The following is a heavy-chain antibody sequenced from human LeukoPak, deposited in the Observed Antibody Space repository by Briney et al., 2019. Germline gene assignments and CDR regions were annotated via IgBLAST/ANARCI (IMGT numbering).Heavy chain of an antibody. D-gene: IGHD6-19*01. CDR2: INHSGST. J-gene: IGHJ5*02. V-gene: IGHV4-34*01. CDR1: GGSFSGYY. Sequence: SETLSLTCAVYGGSFSGYYWSWIRQPPGKGLEWIGEINHSGSTNYNPSLKSRVTISVDTSKNQFSLKLSSVTAADTAVYYCATGVAVAGNQWFDPWGQGTLVTVSS. CDR3: ATGVAVAGNQWFDP.